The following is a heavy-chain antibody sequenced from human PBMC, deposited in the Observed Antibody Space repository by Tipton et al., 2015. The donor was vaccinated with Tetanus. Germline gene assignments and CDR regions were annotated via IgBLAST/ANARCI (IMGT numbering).Heavy chain of an antibody. Sequence: QLVQSGAEVKKPGESLKISCQGSGYNFNLYWIAWVRQMPGKGLEWMGTIYPGDSDTTYSPSFPGQVTISADRSISTAYLQWSSLKASDTAVYFCARRLGPYTRDQIWHFDLWGRGTLVTVSS. J-gene: IGHJ2*01. CDR2: IYPGDSDT. CDR1: GYNFNLYW. V-gene: IGHV5-51*01. CDR3: ARRLGPYTRDQIWHFDL. D-gene: IGHD7-27*01.